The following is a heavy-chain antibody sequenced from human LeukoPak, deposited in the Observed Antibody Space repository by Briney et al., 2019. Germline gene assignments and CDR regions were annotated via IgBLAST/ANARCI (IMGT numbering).Heavy chain of an antibody. CDR1: GGSINGFH. Sequence: SETLSLTCTVSGGSINGFHWSWIRQPPGKGLEWIGYIYYSGSTNYNPSLKSRVTISVDRSKNQFSLNLNSVTAADTAMYYCAGLHFAAAEEFDPWGQGTLVTVSS. D-gene: IGHD6-13*01. V-gene: IGHV4-59*08. CDR2: IYYSGST. J-gene: IGHJ5*02. CDR3: AGLHFAAAEEFDP.